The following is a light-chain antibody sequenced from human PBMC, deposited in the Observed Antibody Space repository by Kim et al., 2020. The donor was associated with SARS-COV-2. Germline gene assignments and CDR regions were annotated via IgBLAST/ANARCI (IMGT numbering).Light chain of an antibody. CDR3: QQGFTSPYT. J-gene: IGKJ2*01. CDR1: QTINTD. CDR2: AAS. Sequence: SASVGDRVTISCRANQTINTDLNWYQARPGKAPTLLLFAASTLQTGVPSRFSGSGSGTDFTLVINTLQPEDFATYFCQQGFTSPYTFGQGTKLEI. V-gene: IGKV1-39*01.